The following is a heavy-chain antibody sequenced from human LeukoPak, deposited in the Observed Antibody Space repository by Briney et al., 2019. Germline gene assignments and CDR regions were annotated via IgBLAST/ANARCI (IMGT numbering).Heavy chain of an antibody. CDR2: INSSTVNT. Sequence: GASVKVSCRASGYTFTTHGISWVRQAPGPRPEWIGWINSSTVNTKYSQKFQGRVTLSTDTSTSTAYMELRRLRSDDTALYYCTRDHLYTSAWYPSEGILYFYYGMDVWGQGTRVTVSS. J-gene: IGHJ6*02. CDR1: GYTFTTHG. V-gene: IGHV1-18*01. CDR3: TRDHLYTSAWYPSEGILYFYYGMDV. D-gene: IGHD6-19*01.